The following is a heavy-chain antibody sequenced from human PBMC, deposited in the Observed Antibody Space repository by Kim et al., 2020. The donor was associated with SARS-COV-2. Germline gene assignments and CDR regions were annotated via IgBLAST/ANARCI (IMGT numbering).Heavy chain of an antibody. CDR1: GFTFSTYG. CDR3: ATEYSSSSAFDY. V-gene: IGHV3-33*01. CDR2: IWNDGSNK. J-gene: IGHJ4*02. Sequence: GGSLRLSCAASGFTFSTYGMHWVRQAPGKGLEWVAMIWNDGSNKYYADSMKGRFTISRDNSNNTLYLQMTSLRAEDTAVYYCATEYSSSSAFDYWGQRTLVTVSS. D-gene: IGHD6-6*01.